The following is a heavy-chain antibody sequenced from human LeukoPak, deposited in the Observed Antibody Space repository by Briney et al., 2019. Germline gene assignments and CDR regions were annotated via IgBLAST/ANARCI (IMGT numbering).Heavy chain of an antibody. CDR1: GFSFSDFG. V-gene: IGHV3-33*01. CDR3: VREGDGAPRNFDY. D-gene: IGHD3-16*01. J-gene: IGHJ4*02. Sequence: GRSLRLACAASGFSFSDFGMHWVRQAPGKGLEWVAMIWYDGSKEYYMESVKGRFTISRDNSKNTLHLQMNSLGAEDSAICYCVREGDGAPRNFDYWGQGTRVTVSS. CDR2: IWYDGSKE.